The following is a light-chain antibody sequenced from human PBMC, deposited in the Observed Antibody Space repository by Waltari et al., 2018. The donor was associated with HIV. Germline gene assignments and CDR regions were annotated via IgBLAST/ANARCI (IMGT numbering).Light chain of an antibody. V-gene: IGKV3-15*01. Sequence: SPATLSVSPGERATLSCRASQGVSINLAWHQQKPGQAPRLLIYGASTRATGIPARFSGSGAGTEFTLTISSLQSEDFAVYYCQQYNDWPLTFGGGTKVEIK. CDR3: QQYNDWPLT. J-gene: IGKJ4*01. CDR1: QGVSIN. CDR2: GAS.